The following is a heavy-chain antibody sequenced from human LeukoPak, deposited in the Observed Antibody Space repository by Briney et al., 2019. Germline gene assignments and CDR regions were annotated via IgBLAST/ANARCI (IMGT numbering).Heavy chain of an antibody. Sequence: ASVTVSFKASGYTFTIYGISWVRQAPGQGLEWMGWISAYNGNTNYAQKLQGRVTMTTDTSTSTAYMELRSLRSDDTAVYYCARDTAMVMTHFDYWGQGTLVTVSS. CDR3: ARDTAMVMTHFDY. J-gene: IGHJ4*02. V-gene: IGHV1-18*01. CDR2: ISAYNGNT. CDR1: GYTFTIYG. D-gene: IGHD5-18*01.